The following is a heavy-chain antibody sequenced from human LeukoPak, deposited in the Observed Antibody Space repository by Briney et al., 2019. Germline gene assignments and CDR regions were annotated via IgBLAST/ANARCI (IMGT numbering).Heavy chain of an antibody. J-gene: IGHJ4*02. CDR2: INPNSGGT. CDR3: ARDGPLIWFGESLTLY. CDR1: RYTFTGYY. Sequence: ASVKVSCKASRYTFTGYYMHSGRQAPGQRLEWMGRINPNSGGTNYAQKFQGRVTMTRDTSISTAYMELSRMRSDHTAVYYCARDGPLIWFGESLTLYWGQGTLVTVSS. V-gene: IGHV1-2*06. D-gene: IGHD3-10*01.